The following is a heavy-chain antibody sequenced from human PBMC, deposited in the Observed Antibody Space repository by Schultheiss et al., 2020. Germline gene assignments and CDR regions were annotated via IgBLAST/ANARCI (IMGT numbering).Heavy chain of an antibody. J-gene: IGHJ4*02. CDR2: IKSKTDGGST. CDR1: GFTFSNAW. V-gene: IGHV3-15*07. CDR3: AKDSGKRWLQPIDY. Sequence: GGSLRLSCAASGFTFSNAWMNWVRQAPGKGLEWVGRIKSKTDGGSTDYAAPVKGRFTISRDNAKNSLYLQMNSLRAEDTAVYYCAKDSGKRWLQPIDYWGQGTLVTVSS. D-gene: IGHD5-24*01.